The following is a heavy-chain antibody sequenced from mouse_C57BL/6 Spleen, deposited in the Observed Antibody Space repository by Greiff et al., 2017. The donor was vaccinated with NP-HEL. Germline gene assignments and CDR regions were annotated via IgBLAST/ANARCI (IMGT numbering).Heavy chain of an antibody. V-gene: IGHV1-80*01. D-gene: IGHD1-1*01. CDR1: GYAFSSYW. CDR2: IYPGDGDT. CDR3: ARGGFTTVVGYYFDY. J-gene: IGHJ2*01. Sequence: LQQSGASVKISCKASGYAFSSYWMNWVKQRPGKGLEWIGQIYPGDGDTNYNGKFKGKATLTADKSSSTAYMQLSSLTSEDSAVYFCARGGFTTVVGYYFDYWGQGTTLTVSS.